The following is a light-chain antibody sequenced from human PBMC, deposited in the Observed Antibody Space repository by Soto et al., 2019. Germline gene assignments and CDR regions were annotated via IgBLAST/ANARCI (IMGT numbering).Light chain of an antibody. J-gene: IGLJ2*01. Sequence: QSVLTQPPSASGTPGQRVTISCSGSSTNIGTNTVNWYQQLPGTAPKLLIYVNDRRPSGVPDRFSGSKSGTSASLVISGLQSEDEADYYCAAWDDSLNGYLLFGGGTKVTVL. CDR3: AAWDDSLNGYLL. CDR2: VND. V-gene: IGLV1-44*01. CDR1: STNIGTNT.